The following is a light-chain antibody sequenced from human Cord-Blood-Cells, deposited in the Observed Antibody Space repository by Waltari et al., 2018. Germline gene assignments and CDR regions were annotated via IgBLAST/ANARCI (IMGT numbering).Light chain of an antibody. CDR3: QQRSNWLT. CDR1: QSVSSY. V-gene: IGKV3-11*01. CDR2: DAS. Sequence: EIVLTQSPATLSLSPGDRATLSCRASQSVSSYLAWYQQKPGQAPRLLIYDASNRATGIPARFSGSGSGTDFTLTISSLEPEDFAVYYRQQRSNWLTFGGGTKVEIK. J-gene: IGKJ4*01.